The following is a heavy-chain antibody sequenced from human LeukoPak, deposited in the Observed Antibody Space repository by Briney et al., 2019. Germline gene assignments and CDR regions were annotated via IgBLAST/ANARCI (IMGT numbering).Heavy chain of an antibody. CDR3: ARDGRVTSTWDNFDF. J-gene: IGHJ4*02. CDR2: ISSTSNTK. Sequence: GGSLRLSCAASGFTFSSYEMNWVRQAPGKGLEWVSYISSTSNTKHYAGSVKGRFTISRDNAKNSLYLQMNSLRDEDTAVYYCARDGRVTSTWDNFDFWGQGTLVTVSS. V-gene: IGHV3-48*02. CDR1: GFTFSSYE. D-gene: IGHD6-13*01.